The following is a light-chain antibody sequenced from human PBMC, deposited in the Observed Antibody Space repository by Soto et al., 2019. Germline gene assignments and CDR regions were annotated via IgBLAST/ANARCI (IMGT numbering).Light chain of an antibody. CDR2: KAS. Sequence: EIQMTQSPSALSASAGDTVTITCRASQSISSWLAWYQQKPGKAPNLLIHKASHLESGVPSRFSGSGSGTEFTLTISSLQPGDFATYYCQHYNTYPWTFGQGTKVDI. CDR3: QHYNTYPWT. CDR1: QSISSW. V-gene: IGKV1-5*03. J-gene: IGKJ1*01.